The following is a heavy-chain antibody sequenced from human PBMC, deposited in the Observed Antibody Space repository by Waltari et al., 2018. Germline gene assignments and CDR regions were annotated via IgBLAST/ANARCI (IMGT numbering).Heavy chain of an antibody. CDR2: ISRGSGKI. V-gene: IGHV3-21*02. D-gene: IGHD2-21*02. Sequence: EVQLMESGGGLVKRGGSLGLSCGGPGFVFRSYVMNCVRQAPGKGLEWVSSISRGSGKIFYADSVKGRFTISRDDARNSLFLQLSGLTGEDTAMYYCARGGDSFHEIDYWGRGTLVTVTS. CDR1: GFVFRSYV. CDR3: ARGGDSFHEIDY. J-gene: IGHJ4*01.